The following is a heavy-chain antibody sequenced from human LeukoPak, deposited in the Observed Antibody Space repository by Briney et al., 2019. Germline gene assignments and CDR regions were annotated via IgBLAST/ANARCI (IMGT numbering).Heavy chain of an antibody. Sequence: PGGSLRLSCAASGFTFSSYAMSWVRQAPGKGLEWVSGINWNSGSIAYADSVKGRFTISRDNAKNSLYLQMNSLRAEDTALYYCAKAGAADYYYYGMDVWGQGTTVIVSS. CDR2: INWNSGSI. CDR3: AKAGAADYYYYGMDV. CDR1: GFTFSSYA. D-gene: IGHD6-13*01. J-gene: IGHJ6*02. V-gene: IGHV3-9*01.